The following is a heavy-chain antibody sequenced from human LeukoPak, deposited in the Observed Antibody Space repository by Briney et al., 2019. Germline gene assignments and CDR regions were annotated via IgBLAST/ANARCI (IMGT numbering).Heavy chain of an antibody. J-gene: IGHJ5*02. V-gene: IGHV4-31*03. CDR2: IYYSGTT. D-gene: IGHD6-13*01. CDR1: GGSITSGGYY. CDR3: ARRQLVGSSWPLWFDP. Sequence: PSETLSLTCTVSGGSITSGGYYWSWIRQHPGKGLEWIGYIYYSGTTYYNPSLKSRVTISVDTSKNQFSLKLSSVTAADTAVYYCARRQLVGSSWPLWFDPWGQGTLVTVSS.